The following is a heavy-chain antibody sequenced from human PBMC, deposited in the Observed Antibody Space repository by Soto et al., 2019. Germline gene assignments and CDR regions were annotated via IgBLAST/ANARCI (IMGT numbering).Heavy chain of an antibody. CDR3: AKDSWYFDL. J-gene: IGHJ4*02. Sequence: GSLRLSCEASGFVFTNFLMHWVRHVPGKGLVWVARIDTSGHSTNYAESVKGRFTISRDNAKNTVSLQMNSLRVEDTGVYYCAKDSWYFDLWSQGSQVTVSS. D-gene: IGHD6-13*01. V-gene: IGHV3-74*01. CDR2: IDTSGHST. CDR1: GFVFTNFL.